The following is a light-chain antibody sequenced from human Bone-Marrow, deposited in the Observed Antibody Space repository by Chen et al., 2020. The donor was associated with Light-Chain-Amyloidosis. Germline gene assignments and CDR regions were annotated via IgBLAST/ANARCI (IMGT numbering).Light chain of an antibody. CDR3: QSADSSGTYEVI. CDR2: RDT. Sequence: SYELTQAPSVSVSPGQTARITCSGDDLPTKYAYWYQQKPGQAPVLVIHRDTERPSGISERFSGSSSGTTATLTISGVQAEDEADYHCQSADSSGTYEVIFGGVTKLTVL. V-gene: IGLV3-25*03. J-gene: IGLJ2*01. CDR1: DLPTKY.